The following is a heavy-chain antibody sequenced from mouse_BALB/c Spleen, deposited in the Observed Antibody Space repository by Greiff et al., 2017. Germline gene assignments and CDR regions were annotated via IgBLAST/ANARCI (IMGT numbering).Heavy chain of an antibody. D-gene: IGHD1-2*01. CDR1: GFTFSDYY. CDR2: ISDGGSYT. V-gene: IGHV5-4*02. Sequence: EVMLVESGGGLVKPGGSLKLSCAASGFTFSDYYMYWVRQTPEKRLEWVATISDGGSYTYYPDSVKGRFTISRDNAKNNLYLQMSSLKSEDTAMYYCARALTAPYFDYWGQGTTLTVSS. CDR3: ARALTAPYFDY. J-gene: IGHJ2*01.